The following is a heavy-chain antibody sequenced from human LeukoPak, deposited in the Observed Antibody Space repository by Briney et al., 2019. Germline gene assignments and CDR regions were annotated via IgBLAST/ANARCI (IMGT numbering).Heavy chain of an antibody. Sequence: GESLKISCKGSGYSITSYWIGWVRQMPGKGLEWMGIIYPGDSDTRYSPSFQGQVTISADKSISTAYLQWSSLKASDTAMYYCARHSPTYCSSTSCFEPNWFDPWGQGTLVTVSS. CDR1: GYSITSYW. CDR2: IYPGDSDT. CDR3: ARHSPTYCSSTSCFEPNWFDP. J-gene: IGHJ5*02. V-gene: IGHV5-51*01. D-gene: IGHD2-2*01.